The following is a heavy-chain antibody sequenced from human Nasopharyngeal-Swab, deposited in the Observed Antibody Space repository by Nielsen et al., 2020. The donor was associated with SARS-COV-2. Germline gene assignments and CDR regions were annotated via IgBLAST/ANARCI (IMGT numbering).Heavy chain of an antibody. CDR2: ISSSGSTI. Sequence: GGSLRLSCAASGFTFSSYEMNWVRQAPGKGLEWVSYISSSGSTIYYADSVKGRFTISRDNAKNSLYLQMNSLRAEDTAVYYCARDQGIFQGDYYYYYGMDVWGQGTTVTVS. V-gene: IGHV3-48*03. CDR3: ARDQGIFQGDYYYYYGMDV. CDR1: GFTFSSYE. D-gene: IGHD2-15*01. J-gene: IGHJ6*02.